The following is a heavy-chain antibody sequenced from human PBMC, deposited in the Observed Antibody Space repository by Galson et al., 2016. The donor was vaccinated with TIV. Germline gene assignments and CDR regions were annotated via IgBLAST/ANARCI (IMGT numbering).Heavy chain of an antibody. Sequence: SLRLSCAASGFTFTAYYMNWARQAPGKGLEWVSYISYSGSTMYYADSVRGRFTISRDNAKNSLYLQMSSLRAEDTAVYYCARATTMGVADYYYGMDVWDQGTTVTVSS. CDR1: GFTFTAYY. V-gene: IGHV3-11*04. CDR3: ARATTMGVADYYYGMDV. D-gene: IGHD3-10*01. CDR2: ISYSGSTM. J-gene: IGHJ6*02.